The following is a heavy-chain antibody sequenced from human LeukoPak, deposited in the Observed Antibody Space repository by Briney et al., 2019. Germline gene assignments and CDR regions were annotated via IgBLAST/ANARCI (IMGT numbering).Heavy chain of an antibody. CDR1: GFTFSSYS. J-gene: IGHJ4*02. CDR3: ARSEAAVTLDY. D-gene: IGHD4-11*01. V-gene: IGHV3-64*01. CDR2: INSNGVGT. Sequence: GGSLRLSCAASGFTFSSYSMNWVRQAPGKGLEYVSAINSNGVGTYYANSVKGRFTISRDNSKNTLYLQMDSLRGEDMAVYYCARSEAAVTLDYWGQGTLVTVSS.